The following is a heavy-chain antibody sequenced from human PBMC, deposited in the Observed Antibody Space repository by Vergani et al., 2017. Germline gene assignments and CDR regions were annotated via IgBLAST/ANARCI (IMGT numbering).Heavy chain of an antibody. CDR3: ARDVVAEASDPRDYYYYYGMDV. J-gene: IGHJ6*02. CDR2: ISSSSSTI. Sequence: EVQLVESGGGLVQPGGSLRLSCAASGFTFSSYSMNWVRQAPGKGLEWVSYISSSSSTIYYADSVKGRFTISRDNAKNSLYLQMNSLRAEDTAVYYCARDVVAEASDPRDYYYYYGMDVWGQGTTVTVSS. CDR1: GFTFSSYS. D-gene: IGHD6-13*01. V-gene: IGHV3-48*01.